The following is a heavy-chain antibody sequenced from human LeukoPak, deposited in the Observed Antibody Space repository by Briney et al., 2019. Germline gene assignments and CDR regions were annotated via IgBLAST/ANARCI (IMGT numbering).Heavy chain of an antibody. Sequence: PGGSLRLPCAASGFTFSSYDMHWVRQATGKGLEWVSAIGTAGDPYYPGSVKGRFTISRENAKDSLYLQMNSLRAGDTAVYYCAKDPYHGDSAGSGLFVYWGQGTLVTVSS. CDR2: IGTAGDP. V-gene: IGHV3-13*05. CDR1: GFTFSSYD. J-gene: IGHJ4*02. CDR3: AKDPYHGDSAGSGLFVY. D-gene: IGHD4-17*01.